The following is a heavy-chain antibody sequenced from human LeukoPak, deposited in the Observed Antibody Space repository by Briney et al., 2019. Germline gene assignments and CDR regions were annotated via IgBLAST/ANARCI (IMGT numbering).Heavy chain of an antibody. Sequence: GRSLRLSCAASGFTFSSYDMHWVRQAPGKGLEWVAIISYDGNNKYYGDSVKGRFTISRDNSKNTLYLQMNSLRVEDTAVYYCAKGNGFWGQGTLVTVSS. J-gene: IGHJ4*02. D-gene: IGHD1-1*01. CDR1: GFTFSSYD. V-gene: IGHV3-30*18. CDR2: ISYDGNNK. CDR3: AKGNGF.